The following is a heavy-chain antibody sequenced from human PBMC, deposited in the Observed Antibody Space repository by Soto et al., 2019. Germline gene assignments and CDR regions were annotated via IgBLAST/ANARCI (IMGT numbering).Heavy chain of an antibody. CDR1: GGSFSGYY. Sequence: PSETLSLPCAVYGGSFSGYYWSWIRQPPGKGLEWIGEINHSGSTNYNPSLKSRVTISVDTSKNQFSLKLSSVTAADTAVYYCARAPNWFDPWGQGTLVTVSS. J-gene: IGHJ5*02. V-gene: IGHV4-34*01. CDR2: INHSGST. CDR3: ARAPNWFDP.